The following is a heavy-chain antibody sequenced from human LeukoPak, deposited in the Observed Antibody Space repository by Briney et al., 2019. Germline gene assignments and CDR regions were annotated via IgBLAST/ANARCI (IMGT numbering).Heavy chain of an antibody. D-gene: IGHD1-26*01. J-gene: IGHJ3*02. V-gene: IGHV1-2*06. CDR2: INPNSGGT. CDR3: TTSVGISDAFDI. Sequence: ASVKVSCKASGYIFTGYYMHWVRQAPGQGLEWMGRINPNSGGTNYAQKFQGRVTMTRDTSITTAYMELYRLTSDDTAVYYCTTSVGISDAFDIWGQGTMVTVSS. CDR1: GYIFTGYY.